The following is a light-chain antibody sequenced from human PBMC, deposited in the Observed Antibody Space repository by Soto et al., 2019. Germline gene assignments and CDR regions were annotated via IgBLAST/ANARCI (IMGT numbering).Light chain of an antibody. CDR3: SSYTSSSTLPYV. CDR2: EVS. CDR1: SSDVGGYNY. J-gene: IGLJ1*01. V-gene: IGLV2-14*01. Sequence: QSPLTQPASVSGSPGQSITISCTGTSSDVGGYNYISWYQQHPGKAPKLMIYEVSNRPSGVSNRFSGSKSGNTASLTISGLQAEDEADYYCSSYTSSSTLPYVFGTGTRSPS.